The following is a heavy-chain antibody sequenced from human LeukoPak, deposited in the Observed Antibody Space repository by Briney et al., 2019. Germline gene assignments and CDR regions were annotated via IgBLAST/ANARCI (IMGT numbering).Heavy chain of an antibody. J-gene: IGHJ5*02. CDR2: ISSGSTYI. V-gene: IGHV3-21*01. CDR3: ERSMREYKPPDLDP. Sequence: PGGSLRLSCAASGFTFGSYSMNWVRQAPGKGLEWVSSISSGSTYIYYADSVKGRFTISRDNAKNSLYLQMNSLRAEDTAVYYCERSMREYKPPDLDPWGQGTLVTVSS. D-gene: IGHD6-6*01. CDR1: GFTFGSYS.